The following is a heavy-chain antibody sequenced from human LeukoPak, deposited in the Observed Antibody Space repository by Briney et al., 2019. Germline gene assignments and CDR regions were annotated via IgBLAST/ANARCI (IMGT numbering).Heavy chain of an antibody. CDR1: GGSISSYY. Sequence: SETLSLTCTVSGGSISSYYWSWIRQPPGKGLEWIGYIYYSGSTNYNPSLKSRVTISVDTSKNQFSLRLSSVTATDTAVYYCARHSARGGWYSALYWGQGTLVTVSS. V-gene: IGHV4-59*08. CDR2: IYYSGST. CDR3: ARHSARGGWYSALY. D-gene: IGHD6-19*01. J-gene: IGHJ4*02.